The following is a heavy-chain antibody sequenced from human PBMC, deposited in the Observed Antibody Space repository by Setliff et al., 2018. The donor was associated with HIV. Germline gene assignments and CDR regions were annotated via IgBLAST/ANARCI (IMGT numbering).Heavy chain of an antibody. CDR3: SINSPLSS. D-gene: IGHD6-6*01. CDR2: IKNRPAGGTT. CDR1: GFSFNNSW. V-gene: IGHV3-15*01. Sequence: PGGSLRLSCVASGFSFNNSWVNWVRQAPGRGLEWVGRIKNRPAGGTTEYAAPVKGRFTISRDDSKNMAYLQMNSLKIEDTALYFCSINSPLSSWGQGTLVTVSS. J-gene: IGHJ4*02.